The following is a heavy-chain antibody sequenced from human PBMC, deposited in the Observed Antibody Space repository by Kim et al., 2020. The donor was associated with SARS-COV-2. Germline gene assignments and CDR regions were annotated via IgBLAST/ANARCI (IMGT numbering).Heavy chain of an antibody. Sequence: GGSLRLSCAASGFTFSSFKMNWVRQAPGKGLEWVSFINSGGTSMLYADSVKGRFTISRDDAKNSLYLQMDSLRDEDTGVYYCARDSSTSPGDYWGQGTLV. V-gene: IGHV3-48*02. CDR1: GFTFSSFK. CDR3: ARDSSTSPGDY. J-gene: IGHJ4*02. D-gene: IGHD6-6*01. CDR2: INSGGTSM.